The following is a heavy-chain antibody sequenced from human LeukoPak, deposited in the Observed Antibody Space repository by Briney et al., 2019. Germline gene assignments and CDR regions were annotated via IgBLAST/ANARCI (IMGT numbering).Heavy chain of an antibody. D-gene: IGHD6-13*01. CDR2: IYYSGST. V-gene: IGHV4-39*02. Sequence: SETLSLTCTVSGGSISSSSYYWGWIRQPPGKGLEWIGSIYYSGSTYYNPSLKSRVTISVDTSKNQFSLKLSSVTAADTAVYYCARDGEYSSSLDYWGQGTLVTVSS. CDR3: ARDGEYSSSLDY. J-gene: IGHJ4*02. CDR1: GGSISSSSYY.